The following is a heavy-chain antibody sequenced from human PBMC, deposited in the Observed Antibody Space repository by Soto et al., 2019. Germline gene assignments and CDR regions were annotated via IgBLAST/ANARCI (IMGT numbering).Heavy chain of an antibody. CDR1: GFTFDNCG. V-gene: IGHV3-9*01. J-gene: IGHJ5*02. CDR3: VQGRYPTMATPLDH. D-gene: IGHD1-1*01. Sequence: GGSLRLSCAASGFTFDNCGMHWVRQAPGKGLEWVSGISWDSGTIGYADSVKGRFTISRDDAKNSLYLQMNSLRREDTALYYCVQGRYPTMATPLDHWGQGTLVTVSS. CDR2: ISWDSGTI.